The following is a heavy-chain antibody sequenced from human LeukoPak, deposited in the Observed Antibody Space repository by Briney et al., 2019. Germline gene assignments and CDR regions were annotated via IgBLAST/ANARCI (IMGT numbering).Heavy chain of an antibody. D-gene: IGHD3-9*01. CDR2: INPNSGGT. V-gene: IGHV1-2*02. CDR3: AKGRYYDILTGYSGDAFDI. Sequence: ASVKVSCKASGYTFTGYYMHWVRQAPGQGLEWMGWINPNSGGTNYAQKFQGRVTMTRDTSISTAYMELSRLRSDDTAVYYCAKGRYYDILTGYSGDAFDIWGQGTMVTVSS. CDR1: GYTFTGYY. J-gene: IGHJ3*02.